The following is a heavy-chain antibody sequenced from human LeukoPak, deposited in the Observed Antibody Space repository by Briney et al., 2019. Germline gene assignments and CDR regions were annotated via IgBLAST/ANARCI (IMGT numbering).Heavy chain of an antibody. Sequence: SGTLSLTSAVPVGSLTVYNWGWGPPPPGKGLGGIGDINHSGSTNYNPSLKSRVTISVDTYKNQFSLTLSTVDAADTAVYYCAHSELSREINWFDHWGQGILVTVSS. CDR3: AHSELSREINWFDH. D-gene: IGHD1-26*01. CDR2: INHSGST. V-gene: IGHV4-34*01. J-gene: IGHJ5*02. CDR1: VGSLTVYN.